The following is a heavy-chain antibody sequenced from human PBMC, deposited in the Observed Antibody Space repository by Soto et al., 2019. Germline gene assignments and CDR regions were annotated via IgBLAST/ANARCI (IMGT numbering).Heavy chain of an antibody. CDR3: ARAAVAAGGPFDK. Sequence: KPSETLSLTCAVSGGSFSGFFWGWIRQPPGKGLEWIGEVNHGGSTNYNPSLKSRVTISPDTSKNHFSLTLRSVTAADTAVYYCARAAVAAGGPFDKWGQGALVTVSS. V-gene: IGHV4-34*01. D-gene: IGHD2-15*01. CDR2: VNHGGST. CDR1: GGSFSGFF. J-gene: IGHJ4*02.